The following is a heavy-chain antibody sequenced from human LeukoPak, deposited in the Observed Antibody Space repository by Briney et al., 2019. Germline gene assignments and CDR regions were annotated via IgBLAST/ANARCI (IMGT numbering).Heavy chain of an antibody. CDR3: VRDPSVAADDY. D-gene: IGHD6-19*01. J-gene: IGHJ4*02. V-gene: IGHV3-48*03. CDR1: GFTFSIYE. Sequence: GGSLRLSCAASGFTFSIYEMNWVRQAPAKGLEWVSYSSSGGSAIYYADSVKGRFTISRDNAKNSLYLQMNSLRAEATAIYYCVRDPSVAADDYWGQGTLVTVSS. CDR2: SSSGGSAI.